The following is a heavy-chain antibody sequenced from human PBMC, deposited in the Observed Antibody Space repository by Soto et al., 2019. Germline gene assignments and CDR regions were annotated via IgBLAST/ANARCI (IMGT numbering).Heavy chain of an antibody. D-gene: IGHD2-2*01. CDR3: ATTRVGPCSSSICFSGIFDGMDV. V-gene: IGHV3-30-3*01. J-gene: IGHJ6*02. CDR2: ISYDGTIT. Sequence: GGSLRLSCAASEFTISNYGMHWVRQAPGKGLEWVAVISYDGTITYYADSVKGRFTISRDNSKNTLYLQMNSLRTEDTAVYYCATTRVGPCSSSICFSGIFDGMDVWGQGTTVTVSS. CDR1: EFTISNYG.